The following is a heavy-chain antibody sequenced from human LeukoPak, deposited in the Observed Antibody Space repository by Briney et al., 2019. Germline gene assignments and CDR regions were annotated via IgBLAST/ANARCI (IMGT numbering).Heavy chain of an antibody. CDR2: IGTSTTTI. D-gene: IGHD6-13*01. V-gene: IGHV3-48*01. CDR1: GFTFSSYT. CDR3: ARDGRYSSSWPQYYYYMDV. Sequence: GGSLRLSCAASGFTFSSYTMNWVRQPPGKGLEWVSNIGTSTTTIYYADSVKGRFTISRDNSKNTLYLQMNSLRAEDTAVYYCARDGRYSSSWPQYYYYMDVWGKGTTVPVSS. J-gene: IGHJ6*03.